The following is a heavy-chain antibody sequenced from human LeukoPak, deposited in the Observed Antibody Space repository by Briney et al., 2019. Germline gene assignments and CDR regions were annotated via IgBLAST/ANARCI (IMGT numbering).Heavy chain of an antibody. CDR3: ARDHPGGNSDY. V-gene: IGHV3-7*01. CDR1: GFTLSSYW. Sequence: GGSLRLSCAASGFTLSSYWMSWVRQAPGKGLEWVANIKQDGSEKDYVDSVKGRFTISRDNAKNSLYLQMNSLRAEDTAVYYCARDHPGGNSDYWGQGTLVTVSS. D-gene: IGHD4-23*01. CDR2: IKQDGSEK. J-gene: IGHJ4*02.